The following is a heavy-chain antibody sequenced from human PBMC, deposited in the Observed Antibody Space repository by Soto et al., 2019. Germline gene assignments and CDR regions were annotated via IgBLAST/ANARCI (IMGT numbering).Heavy chain of an antibody. D-gene: IGHD3-10*01. CDR1: CCSMSRCSVY. CDR2: IYYSGRT. V-gene: IGHV4-39*01. Sequence: SETRSVRSSGSCCSMSRCSVYLCGILLPSGKGLDWIGSIYYSGRTYYNPSLKSRVTISVDTSKNQFSLKLSSVTAAVTAVYYCARPQRDWSTMVRGVDPPHYAFDIWGQGTMVT. J-gene: IGHJ3*02. CDR3: ARPQRDWSTMVRGVDPPHYAFDI.